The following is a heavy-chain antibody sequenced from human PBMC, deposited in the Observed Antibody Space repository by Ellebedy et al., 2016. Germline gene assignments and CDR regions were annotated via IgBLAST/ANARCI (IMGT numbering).Heavy chain of an antibody. CDR3: AKWNGDWNAFEV. V-gene: IGHV4-59*02. CDR1: GVSVSSDY. J-gene: IGHJ3*01. CDR2: VFHTGTT. Sequence: SETLSLTCNVSGVSVSSDYWNWIRRPPGKGLEWIGYVFHTGTTNYNPSLKSRVTMSVDTSKSQFSLRLTSVTAADTAVYYCAKWNGDWNAFEVWGQGTMVTVSS. D-gene: IGHD1-1*01.